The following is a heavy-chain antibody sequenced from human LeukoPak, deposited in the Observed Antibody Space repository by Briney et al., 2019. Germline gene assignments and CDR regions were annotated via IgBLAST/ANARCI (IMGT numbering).Heavy chain of an antibody. CDR1: GYTFTNYY. Sequence: ASVKVSCKASGYTFTNYYIHWVRQAPGQGLEWMGLINPSGGTTNCAQKFQGRVTMTRDMSTSTVYMELSSLRSEDTAVYYCASSEAGTYYYYYMDVWGKGTTVTVSS. J-gene: IGHJ6*03. D-gene: IGHD6-19*01. CDR3: ASSEAGTYYYYYMDV. CDR2: INPSGGTT. V-gene: IGHV1-46*01.